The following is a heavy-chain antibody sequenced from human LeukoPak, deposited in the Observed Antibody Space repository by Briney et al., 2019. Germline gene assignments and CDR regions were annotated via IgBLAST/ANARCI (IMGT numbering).Heavy chain of an antibody. V-gene: IGHV4-59*01. J-gene: IGHJ5*02. CDR2: VHYSGST. D-gene: IGHD4-17*01. CDR3: AREPFTVTTVWFDP. CDR1: GDSISNYF. Sequence: PSETLSLTCTVSGDSISNYFWSWIRQPPRKGLEWMAYVHYSGSTNYNPSLKSRVTISVDTSENQFSLKLSSVTAADTAVYYCAREPFTVTTVWFDPWGQGTLVTVSS.